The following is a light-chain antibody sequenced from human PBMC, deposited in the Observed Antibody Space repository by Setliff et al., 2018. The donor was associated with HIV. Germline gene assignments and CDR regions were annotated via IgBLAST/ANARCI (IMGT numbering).Light chain of an antibody. J-gene: IGLJ1*01. CDR1: SSDVGAYNF. CDR3: CSYAGTYTYL. CDR2: DVY. Sequence: QSALTQPRSVSGSPGQSVTFSCTGSSSDVGAYNFVSWYQQHPGKAPKLIIYDVYKRPSGVPDRFSGSKSGDTASLTISGLQSEDEADYHCCSYAGTYTYLFGTGTKVTVL. V-gene: IGLV2-11*01.